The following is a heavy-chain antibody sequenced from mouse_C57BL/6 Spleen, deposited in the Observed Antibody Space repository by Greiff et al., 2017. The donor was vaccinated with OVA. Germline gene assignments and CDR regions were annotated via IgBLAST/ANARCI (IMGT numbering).Heavy chain of an antibody. CDR1: GYTFTDYN. CDR2: INPNNGGT. J-gene: IGHJ3*01. CDR3: ARREGLLPAWFAY. Sequence: VQLKESGPELVKPGASVKMSCKASGYTFTDYNMHWVKQSHGKSLEWIGYINPNNGGTSYNQKFKGKATLTVNKSSSTAYMELRSLTSEDSAVYYCARREGLLPAWFAYWGQGTLVTVSA. V-gene: IGHV1-22*01. D-gene: IGHD2-3*01.